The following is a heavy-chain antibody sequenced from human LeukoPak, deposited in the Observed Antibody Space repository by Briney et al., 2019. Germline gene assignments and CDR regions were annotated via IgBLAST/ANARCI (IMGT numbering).Heavy chain of an antibody. CDR3: ARDWFGQQLGVDY. V-gene: IGHV3-33*08. CDR2: IWYGGSNK. D-gene: IGHD3-10*01. CDR1: GFTFSSYG. Sequence: GGSLRLSCAASGFTFSSYGMHWVRQAPGKGLEWVAVIWYGGSNKYYADSVKGRFTISRDNSKNTLYLQMNSLRAEDTAVYYCARDWFGQQLGVDYWGQGTLVTVSS. J-gene: IGHJ4*02.